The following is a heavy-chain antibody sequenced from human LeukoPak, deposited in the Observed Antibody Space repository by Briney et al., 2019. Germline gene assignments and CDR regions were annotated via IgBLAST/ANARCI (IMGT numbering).Heavy chain of an antibody. CDR3: ARGRGLAAAGTNYMDV. CDR1: GGSISSGDYY. CDR2: IYYSGST. Sequence: SETLSLTCTVSGGSISSGDYYWSWIRQPPWKGLEWIGYIYYSGSTYYNPSLKSRVTISVDTSKNQFSLKLSSVTAADTAVYYCARGRGLAAAGTNYMDVWGKGTTVTVSS. J-gene: IGHJ6*03. D-gene: IGHD6-13*01. V-gene: IGHV4-30-4*08.